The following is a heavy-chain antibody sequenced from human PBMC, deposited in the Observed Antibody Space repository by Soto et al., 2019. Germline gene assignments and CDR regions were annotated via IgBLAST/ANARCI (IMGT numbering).Heavy chain of an antibody. Sequence: ASVKVSCKASGYTFTSYYMHWVRQAPGQGLEWMGKIKPSGGSTSYAQKFQGRVTMTRDTSTSTVYIELSSLRSEDTAVYYCARASYYYGSGSYSPLYYFDYWGQGTLVTVSS. V-gene: IGHV1-46*01. CDR1: GYTFTSYY. CDR3: ARASYYYGSGSYSPLYYFDY. J-gene: IGHJ4*02. D-gene: IGHD3-10*01. CDR2: IKPSGGST.